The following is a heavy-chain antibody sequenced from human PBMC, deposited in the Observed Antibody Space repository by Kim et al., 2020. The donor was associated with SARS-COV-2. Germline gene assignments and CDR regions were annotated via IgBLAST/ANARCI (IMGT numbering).Heavy chain of an antibody. Sequence: GNTKYSQKFQGRVPITADTSATTASMELSSLRSEDTAVYYCAAGSGSALDYWGQGTLVTVSS. D-gene: IGHD1-26*01. V-gene: IGHV1-3*01. J-gene: IGHJ4*02. CDR3: AAGSGSALDY. CDR2: GNT.